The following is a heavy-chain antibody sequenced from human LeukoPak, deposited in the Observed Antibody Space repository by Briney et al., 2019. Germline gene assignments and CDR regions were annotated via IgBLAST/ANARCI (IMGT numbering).Heavy chain of an antibody. CDR1: GYSISSGYY. CDR3: ATVSWGYDSSVQRDY. CDR2: IYHSGST. Sequence: PSETLSLTCTVSGYSISSGYYWGWIRQPPGKGLEWIGGIYHSGSTYYNPSLKSRVTISVDTFKNQFSLKLSSVTAADTAVYYCATVSWGYDSSVQRDYWGQGTLVTVSS. D-gene: IGHD3-22*01. J-gene: IGHJ4*02. V-gene: IGHV4-38-2*02.